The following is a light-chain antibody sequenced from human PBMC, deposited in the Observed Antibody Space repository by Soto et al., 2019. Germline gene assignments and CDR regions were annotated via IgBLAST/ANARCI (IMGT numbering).Light chain of an antibody. CDR2: EGS. CDR3: CSYAGSRYV. Sequence: QSVLPQPASVSGSPGQSITISCTGTSSDVGSYNLVSWYQQHPGKAPKLMIYEGSKRPSGVSNRFSGSKSGNTASLTISGLQAEDEADYYCCSYAGSRYVFGTGTKVTVL. J-gene: IGLJ1*01. CDR1: SSDVGSYNL. V-gene: IGLV2-23*01.